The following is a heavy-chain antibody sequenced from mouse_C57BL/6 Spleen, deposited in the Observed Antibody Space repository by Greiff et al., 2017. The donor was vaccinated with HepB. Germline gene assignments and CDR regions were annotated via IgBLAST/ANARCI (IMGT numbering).Heavy chain of an antibody. J-gene: IGHJ4*01. CDR3: ARRGYYGSSVYAMDY. D-gene: IGHD1-1*01. V-gene: IGHV5-4*03. Sequence: EVQGVESGGGLVKPGGSLKLSCAASGFTFSSYAMSWVRQTPEKRLEWVATISDGGSYTYYPDNVKGRFTISRDNAKNNLYLQMSHLKSEDTAMYYCARRGYYGSSVYAMDYWGQGTSVTVSS. CDR2: ISDGGSYT. CDR1: GFTFSSYA.